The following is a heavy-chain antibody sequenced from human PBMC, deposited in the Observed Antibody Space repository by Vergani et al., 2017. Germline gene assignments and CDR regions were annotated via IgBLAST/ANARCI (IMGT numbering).Heavy chain of an antibody. J-gene: IGHJ6*03. Sequence: QVQLVESGGGVVQPGRSLRLSCTSSGFTFSTYSMHWVRQAPGKGLEWVAIIYYDGSKKYYADSVKGRFTISRDNSRNTLDLLMSSLRAEDTAIYYCVREGSYCGSTTCRNPSYVYYYHIDVWVEGTTVTVSS. CDR3: VREGSYCGSTTCRNPSYVYYYHIDV. CDR2: IYYDGSKK. V-gene: IGHV3-33*01. D-gene: IGHD2-21*01. CDR1: GFTFSTYS.